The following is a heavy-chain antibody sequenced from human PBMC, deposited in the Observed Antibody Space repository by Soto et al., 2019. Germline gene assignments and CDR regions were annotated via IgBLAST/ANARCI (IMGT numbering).Heavy chain of an antibody. D-gene: IGHD2-2*01. Sequence: QVQLVQSGAEVKKPGSSVKVSCKASGGTFSSYAISWVRQAPGQGLEWMGGIIPISGTANYAQKFQGRVTITADESTGTAYMELSSLRSEDTAVYYCARSQGSSTSLEIYYYYYSGMDVWGQGTTVTVSS. J-gene: IGHJ6*02. CDR1: GGTFSSYA. V-gene: IGHV1-69*01. CDR2: IIPISGTA. CDR3: ARSQGSSTSLEIYYYYYSGMDV.